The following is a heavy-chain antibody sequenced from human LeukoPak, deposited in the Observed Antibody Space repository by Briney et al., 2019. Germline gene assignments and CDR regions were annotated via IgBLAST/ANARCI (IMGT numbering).Heavy chain of an antibody. V-gene: IGHV3-49*04. J-gene: IGHJ4*02. Sequence: SGGSLRLSCTASGFTFGDYAMSWVRQAPGKGLEWVGFIRSKTYGGTIEYAASVKGRFTISRDDSKSVAYLQMNSLKIEDTAVYYCTRRKTFDYWGQGTLVTVSS. D-gene: IGHD1-14*01. CDR2: IRSKTYGGTI. CDR1: GFTFGDYA. CDR3: TRRKTFDY.